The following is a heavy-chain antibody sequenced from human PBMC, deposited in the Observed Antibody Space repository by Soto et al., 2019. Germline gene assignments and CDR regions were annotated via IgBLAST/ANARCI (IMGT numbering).Heavy chain of an antibody. Sequence: GGSLRLSCAASGFTFSSYAMHWVRQAPGKGLEWVAVISYDGSNKYYADSVKGRFTISRDNSNNTLYLQMNILRAEDTAVYYCARSPGGTYDFWSGYPAPPDYWGQGTLVTVSS. CDR2: ISYDGSNK. CDR3: ARSPGGTYDFWSGYPAPPDY. V-gene: IGHV3-30-3*01. J-gene: IGHJ4*02. CDR1: GFTFSSYA. D-gene: IGHD3-3*01.